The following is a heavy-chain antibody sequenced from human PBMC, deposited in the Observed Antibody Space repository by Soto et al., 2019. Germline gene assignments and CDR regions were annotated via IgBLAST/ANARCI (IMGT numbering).Heavy chain of an antibody. Sequence: QVQLVQSGAEVKKPGSSVTVSCKASGGTFGNSAISWVRQAPGQGLEWMGGIIPIFPTPDYAQKFQGRVTITADESKRTAYIELTTMIFENTAVYYRARGNCRIQLGGNYYGAMYVWGRWTTVTVS. D-gene: IGHD5-18*01. CDR3: ARGNCRIQLGGNYYGAMYV. J-gene: IGHJ6*02. CDR1: GGTFGNSA. V-gene: IGHV1-69*12. CDR2: IIPIFPTP.